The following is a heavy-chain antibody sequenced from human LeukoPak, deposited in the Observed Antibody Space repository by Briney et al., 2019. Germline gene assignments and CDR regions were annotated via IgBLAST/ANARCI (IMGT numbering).Heavy chain of an antibody. D-gene: IGHD4-11*01. J-gene: IGHJ4*02. V-gene: IGHV1-69*01. CDR2: IIPIFGTA. CDR1: GGTFSSYA. Sequence: ASVKVSCKAAGGTFSSYAISWVRQAPGQGLEWMGGIIPIFGTANYAQKFQGRVTITADESTSTAYMELSSLRSEDTAVYFCARGPSMTTGTKFDYWGQGTLVTVSS. CDR3: ARGPSMTTGTKFDY.